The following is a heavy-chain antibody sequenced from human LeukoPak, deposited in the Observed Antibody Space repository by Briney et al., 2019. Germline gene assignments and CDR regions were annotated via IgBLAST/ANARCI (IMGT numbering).Heavy chain of an antibody. CDR1: GGSFSGYY. CDR2: INHSGST. D-gene: IGHD1-26*01. CDR3: ASAHIVGYYYYYMDV. Sequence: TSETLSLTCAVYGGSFSGYYWSWIRQPPGKGLEWIGEINHSGSTNYNPSLKSRVTISVDTSKNQFSLKLSSVTAADTAVYYCASAHIVGYYYYYMDVWGKGTTVTVSS. J-gene: IGHJ6*03. V-gene: IGHV4-34*01.